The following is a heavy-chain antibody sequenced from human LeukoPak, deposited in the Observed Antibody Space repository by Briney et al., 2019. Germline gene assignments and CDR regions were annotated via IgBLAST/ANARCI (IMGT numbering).Heavy chain of an antibody. CDR3: AMPRYGSRDGRVMIVNDY. Sequence: ASVKVSCKASGGTFSGYAISWVRQAPGQGLEWMGGIIPIFGTANYAQKFQGRVTITTDESTSTAYMELSSLRSEDTAVYYCAMPRYGSRDGRVMIVNDYWGQGTLVTVSS. CDR1: GGTFSGYA. D-gene: IGHD3-22*01. J-gene: IGHJ4*02. V-gene: IGHV1-69*05. CDR2: IIPIFGTA.